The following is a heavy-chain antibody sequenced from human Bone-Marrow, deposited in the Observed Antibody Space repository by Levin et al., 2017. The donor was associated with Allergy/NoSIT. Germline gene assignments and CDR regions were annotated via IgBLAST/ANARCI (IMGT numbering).Heavy chain of an antibody. D-gene: IGHD3-9*01. J-gene: IGHJ4*02. Sequence: GESLKISCKASGYTFTGYYMHWVRQAPGQGLEWMGWINPNSGDTNYAQKFQGRVTMTRDTSISTAYMELSRLRSDDTAVYYCARVGTSGYYSRREWWVDYWGQGTLVTVSS. CDR3: ARVGTSGYYSRREWWVDY. CDR2: INPNSGDT. CDR1: GYTFTGYY. V-gene: IGHV1-2*02.